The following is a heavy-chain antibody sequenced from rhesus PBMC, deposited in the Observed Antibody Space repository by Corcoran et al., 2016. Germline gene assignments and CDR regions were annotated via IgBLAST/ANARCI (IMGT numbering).Heavy chain of an antibody. D-gene: IGHD2-21*01. CDR3: TRNRFHIPEVVALFDY. CDR2: IKNKADCGTA. CDR1: GFTFSNYW. Sequence: EVQLVESGGGLVQPGGSLRLSCAASGFTFSNYWMNWVRQAPGKGLAWVGFIKNKADCGTAAYAESVKGIFTISRDDSKNTLYLQMNSMKTEDTAVYYCTRNRFHIPEVVALFDYWGQGVLVTVSS. V-gene: IGHV3-16*01. J-gene: IGHJ4*01.